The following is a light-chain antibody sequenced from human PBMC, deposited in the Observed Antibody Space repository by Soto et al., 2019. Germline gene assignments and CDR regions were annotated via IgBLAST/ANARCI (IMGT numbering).Light chain of an antibody. Sequence: QSVLTQPTSVSGSPGRSITIYCTGSGYDIGAYDYVSWYQQHPGKAPRLLIHGVRNRPPGISSRFSASKSGLTASLTISGLRAEDEADYYCGSFTATPFYVFGPAKKVTV. J-gene: IGLJ1*01. CDR1: GYDIGAYDY. CDR2: GVR. CDR3: GSFTATPFYV. V-gene: IGLV2-14*01.